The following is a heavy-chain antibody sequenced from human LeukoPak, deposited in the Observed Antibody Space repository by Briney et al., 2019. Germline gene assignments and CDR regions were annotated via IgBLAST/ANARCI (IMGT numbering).Heavy chain of an antibody. D-gene: IGHD2-21*02. Sequence: PGGSLRLSCAASGFIFKNYGMNWVRQAPGEGLEWVSAISSSGFSTYYADSVKGRFTISRDNSKNTLYLQMNSLRAEDTAAYYCAKMAVTDYYYYYGMDVWGQGTTVTVSS. J-gene: IGHJ6*02. CDR3: AKMAVTDYYYYYGMDV. CDR1: GFIFKNYG. CDR2: ISSSGFST. V-gene: IGHV3-23*01.